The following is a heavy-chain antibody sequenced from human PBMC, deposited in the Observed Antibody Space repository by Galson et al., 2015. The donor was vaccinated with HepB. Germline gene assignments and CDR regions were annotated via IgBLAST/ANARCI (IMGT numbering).Heavy chain of an antibody. D-gene: IGHD3-9*01. J-gene: IGHJ3*02. V-gene: IGHV3-74*01. CDR1: GFTFSSYW. CDR3: ARGGDHWLLKDDAFDI. CDR2: INSDGSST. Sequence: SLRLSCAASGFTFSSYWMHWVRQAPGKGLVWVSRINSDGSSTSYADSVKGRFTISRDNAKNTLYLQMNSLRAEDTAVYYCARGGDHWLLKDDAFDIWGQGTMVTVSS.